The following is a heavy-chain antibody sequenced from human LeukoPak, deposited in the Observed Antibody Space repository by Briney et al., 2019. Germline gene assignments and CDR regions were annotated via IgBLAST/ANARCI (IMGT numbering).Heavy chain of an antibody. V-gene: IGHV3-48*03. CDR2: ISSSGSTI. J-gene: IGHJ1*01. CDR1: GFTFSSYE. Sequence: GGSLRLSCAASGFTFSSYEMNWVRQAPGKGLEWVSYISSSGSTIYYADSVKGRFTISRDNAKNSLYLQMNNLRAEDTAVYYCARDDNGASGLFQHWGQGTLVTVSS. CDR3: ARDDNGASGLFQH. D-gene: IGHD2-8*01.